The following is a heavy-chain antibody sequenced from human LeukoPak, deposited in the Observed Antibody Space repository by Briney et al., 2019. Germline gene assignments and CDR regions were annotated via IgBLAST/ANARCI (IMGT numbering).Heavy chain of an antibody. CDR2: IRSKAYGGTT. J-gene: IGHJ6*02. D-gene: IGHD1-26*01. Sequence: GRSLRLSCTASGFTFGDYAMSWVRQAPGKGLEWVGFIRSKAYGGTTEYAASVKGRFTISRDDSKGIAYLQMNSLKTEDTAVYYCTRVRELLYYYYGMDVWGQGTTVTVSS. V-gene: IGHV3-49*04. CDR3: TRVRELLYYYYGMDV. CDR1: GFTFGDYA.